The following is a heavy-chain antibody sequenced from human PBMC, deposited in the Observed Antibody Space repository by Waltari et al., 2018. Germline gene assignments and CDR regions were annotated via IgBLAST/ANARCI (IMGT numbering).Heavy chain of an antibody. J-gene: IGHJ3*02. V-gene: IGHV4-38-2*01. Sequence: QVQLQESGPGLVKPSETLSLTCAVSGYSISSGYYWGWIRQPPGKGLEWIGSIYHSGSTYYNPSLKSRVTISVDTSKNQFSLKLSSVTAADTAVYYCARRVTGTTKSIDAFDIWGQGTMVIVSS. CDR3: ARRVTGTTKSIDAFDI. D-gene: IGHD1-20*01. CDR1: GYSISSGYY. CDR2: IYHSGST.